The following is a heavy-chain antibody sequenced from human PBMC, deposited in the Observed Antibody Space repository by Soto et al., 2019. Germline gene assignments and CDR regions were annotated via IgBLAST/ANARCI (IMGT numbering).Heavy chain of an antibody. Sequence: VQLVESGGGLVKPGGSLRLSCAASGFTFSSYSMNWVRQAPGKGLEWVSSISSSSSYIYYADSVKGRFTISRDNAKNSLYLQMNSLRADDTAVYYCARGHPYCGGDCPDHWGQGTLVTVSS. CDR3: ARGHPYCGGDCPDH. CDR1: GFTFSSYS. J-gene: IGHJ4*02. CDR2: ISSSSSYI. V-gene: IGHV3-21*01. D-gene: IGHD2-21*02.